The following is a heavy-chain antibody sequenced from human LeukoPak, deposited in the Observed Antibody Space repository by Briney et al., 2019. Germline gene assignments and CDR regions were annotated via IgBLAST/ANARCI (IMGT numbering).Heavy chain of an antibody. CDR2: IYSGGST. CDR3: ARDPGKEMATNWFEP. D-gene: IGHD5-24*01. Sequence: GGSLRLSCAASGFTVSSNYMSWVRQAPGKGLEWVSVIYSGGSTYYADSVKGGFTISRDNSKNTLYLQMNSLRAEDTAVYYCARDPGKEMATNWFEPWGQGTLVTVSS. CDR1: GFTVSSNY. J-gene: IGHJ5*02. V-gene: IGHV3-66*01.